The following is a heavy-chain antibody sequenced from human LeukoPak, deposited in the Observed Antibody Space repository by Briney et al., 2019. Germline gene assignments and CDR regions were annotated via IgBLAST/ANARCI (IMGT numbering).Heavy chain of an antibody. J-gene: IGHJ3*02. V-gene: IGHV4-34*01. CDR1: GGSFSNYY. D-gene: IGHD7-27*01. CDR3: AGPLGIRLDAFDI. Sequence: SETLSLTCAVYGGSFSNYYWSWIRQPPGKGLEWIGEIHHSGSTNYSPSLKSRVTISVDTSKNQFSLKLTSVTAADTAVYYCAGPLGIRLDAFDIWGQGTMVTVSS. CDR2: IHHSGST.